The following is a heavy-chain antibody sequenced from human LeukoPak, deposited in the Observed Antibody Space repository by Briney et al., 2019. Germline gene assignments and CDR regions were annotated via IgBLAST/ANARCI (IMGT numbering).Heavy chain of an antibody. CDR3: AREGNNRNYAAVDAFDI. J-gene: IGHJ3*02. Sequence: SETLSLTCTVSGGSISSGGYYWSWIRQHPGKGLEWIGYIYYSGSTYYNPSLKSRVTISVDTSKNQFSLKLSSVTAADTAVYYCAREGNNRNYAAVDAFDIWGQGTMVTVSS. CDR1: GGSISSGGYY. CDR2: IYYSGST. V-gene: IGHV4-31*03. D-gene: IGHD1-7*01.